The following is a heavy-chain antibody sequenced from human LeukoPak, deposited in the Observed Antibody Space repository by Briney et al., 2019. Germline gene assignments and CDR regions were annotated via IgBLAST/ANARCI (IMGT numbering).Heavy chain of an antibody. J-gene: IGHJ4*02. CDR2: ISAYNGNT. CDR3: ARGNEDRILYYFDY. CDR1: GYTFTSYG. V-gene: IGHV1-18*01. Sequence: ASVKVSCKASGYTFTSYGISWVRQAPGQGLEWMGWISAYNGNTNYAQKLQGRVTMTTDTSTSTAYMELSSLRSEDTAVYYCARGNEDRILYYFDYWGQGTLVTVSS. D-gene: IGHD2-21*01.